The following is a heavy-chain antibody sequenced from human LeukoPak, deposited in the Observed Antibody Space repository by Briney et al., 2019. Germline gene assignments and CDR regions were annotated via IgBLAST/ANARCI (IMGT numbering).Heavy chain of an antibody. CDR1: GFTFDDYA. CDR2: IYSGGST. D-gene: IGHD6-13*01. Sequence: GRSLRLSCAASGFTFDDYAMHWVRQAPGKGLEWVSVIYSGGSTYYADSVKGRFTISRDNPKNTLYLQMNSLRAEDTAVYYCARGCSSCSQFDYWGQGTLVTVSS. J-gene: IGHJ4*02. CDR3: ARGCSSCSQFDY. V-gene: IGHV3-66*01.